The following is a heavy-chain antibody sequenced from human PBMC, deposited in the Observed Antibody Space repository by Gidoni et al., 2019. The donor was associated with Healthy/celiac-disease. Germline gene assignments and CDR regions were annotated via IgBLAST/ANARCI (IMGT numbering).Heavy chain of an antibody. CDR1: GCTFPGYY. J-gene: IGHJ4*02. V-gene: IGHV1-2*02. D-gene: IGHD6-19*01. Sequence: QVQLVQSGAEVKKPGASVKVSCKASGCTFPGYYMHWVRQAPGQGLEWLGWINPNSGGTNYAQKFQGRVTMTRDTSISTAYMELSRLRSDDTAVYYCARGGQWLPRGYYFDYWGQGTLVTVSS. CDR2: INPNSGGT. CDR3: ARGGQWLPRGYYFDY.